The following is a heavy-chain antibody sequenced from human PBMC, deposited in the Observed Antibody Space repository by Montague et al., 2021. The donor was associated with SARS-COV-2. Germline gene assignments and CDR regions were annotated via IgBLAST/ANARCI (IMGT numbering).Heavy chain of an antibody. CDR2: IYYSGST. Sequence: SETLSLTCTVSGGSISSSSYYWGWLRQPPGKGLEWIGSIYYSGSTYYNPSLKSRVTISVDTSKNQFSLKLSSVTAADTAVYYCARDGSVCFEILIRPRHSYYGMADWGQGTTVTVSS. CDR1: GGSISSSSYY. V-gene: IGHV4-39*07. J-gene: IGHJ6*02. D-gene: IGHD3-9*01. CDR3: ARDGSVCFEILIRPRHSYYGMAD.